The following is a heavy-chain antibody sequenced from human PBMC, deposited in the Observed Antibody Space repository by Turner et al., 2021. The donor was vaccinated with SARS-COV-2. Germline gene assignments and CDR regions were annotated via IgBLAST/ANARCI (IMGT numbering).Heavy chain of an antibody. J-gene: IGHJ4*02. CDR2: ISAYNGNT. CDR3: AREVSDYYDSSGLLDY. CDR1: GYTFTTYG. V-gene: IGHV1-18*01. D-gene: IGHD3-22*01. Sequence: VQLVQSGVKVRNPGASVKVSCKALGYTFTTYGINWVRQAPGQGLEWMGWISAYNGNTNYAQKLQGRVTMTTDTSTSTAYMELRSLRSDDTAVYYCAREVSDYYDSSGLLDYWGQGTLVTVSS.